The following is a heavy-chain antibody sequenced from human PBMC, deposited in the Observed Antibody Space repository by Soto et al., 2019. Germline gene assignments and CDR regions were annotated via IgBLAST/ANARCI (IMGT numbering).Heavy chain of an antibody. CDR2: IWYDGSNK. J-gene: IGHJ4*02. CDR3: ERVSVAGILDY. CDR1: GFTFSSYG. V-gene: IGHV3-33*01. Sequence: QVQLVESGGGVVQPGRSLRLSCAASGFTFSSYGMHWVRQAPGKGLEWVAVIWYDGSNKYYADSVKGRFTISRDNSKNTLYLQMNSLRAEDTAVYYCERVSVAGILDYWGQGTLVTVSS. D-gene: IGHD6-19*01.